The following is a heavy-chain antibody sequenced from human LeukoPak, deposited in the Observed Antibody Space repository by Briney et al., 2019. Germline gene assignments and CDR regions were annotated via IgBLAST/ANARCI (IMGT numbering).Heavy chain of an antibody. V-gene: IGHV4-59*01. CDR2: IYYNGNT. CDR3: VRGNYDNRGYSNAFDI. CDR1: GASISSSY. D-gene: IGHD3-22*01. J-gene: IGHJ3*02. Sequence: PSETLSLTCTVSGASISSSYWSWIRQPPRKRLEWIGYIYYNGNTNSNPPLKSRVTISADTSKNQFSLRLSSVTAADSAVYYCVRGNYDNRGYSNAFDIWGQGAMVTVSS.